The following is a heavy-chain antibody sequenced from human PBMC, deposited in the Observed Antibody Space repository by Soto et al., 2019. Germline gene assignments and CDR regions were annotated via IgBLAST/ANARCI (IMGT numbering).Heavy chain of an antibody. CDR1: GFTFSSYG. J-gene: IGHJ6*02. D-gene: IGHD3-3*01. CDR3: ARGSHDFCSGYYRTHYYSYGMDV. CDR2: IWYDGSNK. V-gene: IGHV3-33*01. Sequence: QVQLVESGGGVVQPGRSLRLSCAASGFTFSSYGMHWVRQAPGQGLEWVAVIWYDGSNKYYADSVKGRFTISRDNSKNSLYRQMNSLRAEDTAVYYCARGSHDFCSGYYRTHYYSYGMDVWGQGPTITVSS.